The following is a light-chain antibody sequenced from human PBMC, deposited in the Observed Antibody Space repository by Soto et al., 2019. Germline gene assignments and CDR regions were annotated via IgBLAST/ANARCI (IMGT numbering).Light chain of an antibody. J-gene: IGKJ5*01. Sequence: DIQMTQSPSSLSASVGDRVTITFRASQSISDYLNWYQQKPGKAPKLLIFAASNLESGVPSRFSGSGSGTYFTFTISSLQPEDFAVYYCQQTYSAITFGQGTRLEI. CDR3: QQTYSAIT. CDR2: AAS. V-gene: IGKV1-39*01. CDR1: QSISDY.